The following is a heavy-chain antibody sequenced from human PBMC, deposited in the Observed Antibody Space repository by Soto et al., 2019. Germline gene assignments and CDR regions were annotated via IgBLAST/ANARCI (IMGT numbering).Heavy chain of an antibody. CDR3: ARGHGGITVFGAPGHFDY. Sequence: SETLSLTCTVSGGSISSSSYYWGWIRQPPGKGLEWIGSISYSGSTYYNPSPKSRVTISVDTSKNQFSLKLSSVSAADTAVYYCARGHGGITVFGAPGHFDYWGQGTPVTVSS. CDR2: ISYSGST. J-gene: IGHJ4*02. D-gene: IGHD3-3*01. V-gene: IGHV4-39*01. CDR1: GGSISSSSYY.